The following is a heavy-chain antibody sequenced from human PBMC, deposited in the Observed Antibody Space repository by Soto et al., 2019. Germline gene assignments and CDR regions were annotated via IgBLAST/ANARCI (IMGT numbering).Heavy chain of an antibody. CDR3: AKRTSGTTWGESDY. V-gene: IGHV1-18*04. J-gene: IGHJ4*02. D-gene: IGHD4-17*01. CDR2: ISGYCGNA. CDR1: GYIFSDYG. Sequence: QVQVMQSGAEVKKPGDSVKVSCKTSGYIFSDYGINWVRQAPGQGLEWMGWISGYCGNAKLAQKFQGRVTMTTDKSTRTAYMELRRLRSDDTAVCYCAKRTSGTTWGESDYWGQGTLVTVSS.